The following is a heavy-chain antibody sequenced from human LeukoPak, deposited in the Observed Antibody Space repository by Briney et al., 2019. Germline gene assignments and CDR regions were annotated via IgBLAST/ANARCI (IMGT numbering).Heavy chain of an antibody. CDR1: GGSISSYY. V-gene: IGHV4-59*01. J-gene: IGHJ4*02. CDR2: IYYSGST. CDR3: AGLDYGDLFDY. Sequence: SETLSLTCTVSGGSISSYYWSWIRQPPGKGLEWIGYIYYSGSTNYNPSLKSRVTISVDTSKNQFSLKLSSVTAADTAVYYCAGLDYGDLFDYWGQGTLVTVSS. D-gene: IGHD4-17*01.